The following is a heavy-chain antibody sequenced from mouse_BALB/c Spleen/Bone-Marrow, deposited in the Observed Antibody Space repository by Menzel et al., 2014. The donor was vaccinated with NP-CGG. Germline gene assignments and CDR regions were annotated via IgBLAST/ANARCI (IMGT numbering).Heavy chain of an antibody. CDR3: ARPLYY. Sequence: ANLQASGPGLSAPSQSMSITCSVSGISLTRYRVYWVSPPPGKGLEWLGVIWAGGSTNYNSALMSRLSISKDNFKSQVLLKLNSRQAYPAAIEDCARPLYYSGQGTSRT. CDR2: IWAGGST. CDR1: GISLTRYR. V-gene: IGHV2-9*02. J-gene: IGHJ2*02.